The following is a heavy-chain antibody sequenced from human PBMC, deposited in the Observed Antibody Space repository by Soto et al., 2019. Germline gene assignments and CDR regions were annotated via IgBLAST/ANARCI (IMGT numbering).Heavy chain of an antibody. V-gene: IGHV1-24*01. J-gene: IGHJ2*01. D-gene: IGHD2-15*01. CDR3: ATATLGYCSGGSCYPAGWYFDL. CDR1: GYTLTELS. CDR2: FDPEDGET. Sequence: ASVKVSCKVSGYTLTELSMHWVRQAPGKGLEWMGGFDPEDGETIYAQKFQGRVTMTEDTSTGTAHMELSSLRSEDTAVYYCATATLGYCSGGSCYPAGWYFDLWGRGTLVTVSS.